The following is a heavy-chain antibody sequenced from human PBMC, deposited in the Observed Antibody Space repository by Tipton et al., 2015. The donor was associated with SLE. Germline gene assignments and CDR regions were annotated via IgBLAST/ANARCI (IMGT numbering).Heavy chain of an antibody. D-gene: IGHD3-22*01. Sequence: TLSLTCIVSGDSISSSSYYWGWIRQPPGKGLEWVGTVYYTGNTFYNPSLKSRLTMSVDMSENQFSLNLRSVTAADTALYYCARGTYHYDGSGSRMRNYFDYWGQGILVTVSS. CDR1: GDSISSSSYY. CDR3: ARGTYHYDGSGSRMRNYFDY. V-gene: IGHV4-39*07. J-gene: IGHJ4*02. CDR2: VYYTGNT.